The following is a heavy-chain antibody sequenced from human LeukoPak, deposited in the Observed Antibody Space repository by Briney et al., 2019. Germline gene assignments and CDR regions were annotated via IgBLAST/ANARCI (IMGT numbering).Heavy chain of an antibody. V-gene: IGHV3-9*01. CDR3: AKDTTPRESGHYTYYFDY. CDR1: GFTFDDYA. J-gene: IGHJ4*02. CDR2: ISWNSGSI. D-gene: IGHD2-2*02. Sequence: QPGGSLRLSCAASGFTFDDYAMHWVRHAPGKGLEWVSGISWNSGSIGYADSVKGRFTISRDNAKNSLYLQMNSLRAEDTALYYCAKDTTPRESGHYTYYFDYWGQGTLVTVSS.